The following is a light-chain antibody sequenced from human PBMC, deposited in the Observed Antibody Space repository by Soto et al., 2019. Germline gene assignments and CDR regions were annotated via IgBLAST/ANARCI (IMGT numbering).Light chain of an antibody. CDR2: GNT. CDR1: SSNIGAGYD. CDR3: QSYDTSLSGSSV. J-gene: IGLJ1*01. V-gene: IGLV1-40*01. Sequence: QSVLTQPPSVSGAPGQRVTISCTGSSSNIGAGYDVHWYRQVPGTAPKLLIYGNTNRPSGVPDRCSGAKSGTSAALAITGLQAEDEADYYCQSYDTSLSGSSVFGTGTKLTVL.